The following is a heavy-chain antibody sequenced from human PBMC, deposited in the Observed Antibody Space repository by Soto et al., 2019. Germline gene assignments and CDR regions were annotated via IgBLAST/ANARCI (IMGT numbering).Heavy chain of an antibody. CDR2: ISAYNGNT. CDR3: ARDEKATIFGVVIIRGQEGCFDP. D-gene: IGHD3-3*01. CDR1: GYTFTSYG. V-gene: IGHV1-18*01. Sequence: ASVKVSCKASGYTFTSYGISWVRQAPGQGLEWMGWISAYNGNTNYAQKLQGRVTMTTDTSTSTAYMELRSLRSDDTAYYYCARDEKATIFGVVIIRGQEGCFDPWGQGTLVTVSS. J-gene: IGHJ5*02.